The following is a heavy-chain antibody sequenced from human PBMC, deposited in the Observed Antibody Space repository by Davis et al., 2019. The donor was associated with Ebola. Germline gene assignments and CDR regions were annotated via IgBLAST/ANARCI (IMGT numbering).Heavy chain of an antibody. CDR2: IRAKTKSYAT. CDR3: TTLIDF. CDR1: GFSFSVAA. Sequence: GESLKISCAASGFSFSVAAIHWVRQAPGKGLEWVGRIRAKTKSYATAYAESVKGRFTISRDDSKNTAYLQMNNLKTEDATVYYCTTLIDFWGQGTRVTVSS. V-gene: IGHV3-73*01. J-gene: IGHJ4*02. D-gene: IGHD3-22*01.